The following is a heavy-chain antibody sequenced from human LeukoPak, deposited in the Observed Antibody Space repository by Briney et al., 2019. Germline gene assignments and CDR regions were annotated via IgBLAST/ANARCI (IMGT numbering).Heavy chain of an antibody. V-gene: IGHV5-51*01. J-gene: IGHJ3*02. CDR3: ASGSGAVAFDI. Sequence: GESLKISCKGSEYTFTTYWIGWVRQMPGKGLEWMGIIYPGDSDTRYSPSFQGQVTISADKSISTAYLQWSSLKASGTAMYYCASGSGAVAFDIWGQGTMVTVSS. CDR2: IYPGDSDT. CDR1: EYTFTTYW. D-gene: IGHD3-10*01.